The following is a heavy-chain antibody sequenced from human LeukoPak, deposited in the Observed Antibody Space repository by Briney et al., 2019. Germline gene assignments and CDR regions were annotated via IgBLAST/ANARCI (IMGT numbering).Heavy chain of an antibody. D-gene: IGHD3-10*01. Sequence: PGGSLRLPCAASGFTFSSYEMNWVRQAPGKGLEWVSYISSSGSTIYYADSVKGRFTISRDNAKNSLYLQMNSLRAEDTAVYYCARDQSSRARGAFDIWGQGTMVTVSS. CDR1: GFTFSSYE. CDR3: ARDQSSRARGAFDI. J-gene: IGHJ3*02. V-gene: IGHV3-48*03. CDR2: ISSSGSTI.